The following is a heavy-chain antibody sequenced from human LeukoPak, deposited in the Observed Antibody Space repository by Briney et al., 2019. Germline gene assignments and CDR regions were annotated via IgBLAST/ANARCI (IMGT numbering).Heavy chain of an antibody. CDR1: GFTFSSYA. CDR2: ISGSGSST. Sequence: PGGSLRLSCAAPGFTFSSYAMSWVRQAPGKGLEWVSTISGSGSSTYYADSVKGRFTISRDNSKNTLYLQMNSLRAEDTAVYYCAKDPNYDFWSGYADYWGQGTLVTVSS. V-gene: IGHV3-23*01. D-gene: IGHD3-3*01. CDR3: AKDPNYDFWSGYADY. J-gene: IGHJ4*02.